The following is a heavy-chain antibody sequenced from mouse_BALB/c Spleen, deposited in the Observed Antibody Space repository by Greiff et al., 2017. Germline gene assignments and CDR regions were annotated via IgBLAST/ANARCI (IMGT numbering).Heavy chain of an antibody. J-gene: IGHJ2*01. CDR3: ARNGNYFDY. V-gene: IGHV1-84*02. D-gene: IGHD2-1*01. CDR1: GYTFTDYY. Sequence: QVQLQQSGPELVKPGASVKISCKASGYTFTDYYINWVKQKPGQGLEWIGWISPGSGNTKYNEKFKGKATLTVDTSSSTAYMQLSSLTSEDTAVYFCARNGNYFDYWGQGTTLTVSS. CDR2: ISPGSGNT.